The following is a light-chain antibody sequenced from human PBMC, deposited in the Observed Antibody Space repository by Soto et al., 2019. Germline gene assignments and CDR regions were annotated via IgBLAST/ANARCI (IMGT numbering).Light chain of an antibody. CDR3: MQALQTRT. CDR1: QILVHRKFYNY. Sequence: IVMTQSPLHLPVIPGEPAPISCRSGQILVHRKFYNYLYWYLQKPGQSPQLLIYLGSXRXSGVPDRFSGSGSGTDFTLEISRVEAEDVGVYYCMQALQTRTFGQGTKVDMK. V-gene: IGKV2-28*01. J-gene: IGKJ1*01. CDR2: LGS.